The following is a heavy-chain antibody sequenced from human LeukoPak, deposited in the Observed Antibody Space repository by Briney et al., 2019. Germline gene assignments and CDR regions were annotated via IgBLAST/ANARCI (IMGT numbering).Heavy chain of an antibody. Sequence: GGSLRLSCVVSGLTLSDYGMSWVRQAPGKGLEWVSGISERGGSTNYADSVKGRFIISRDTSKNTVYLQMNSLRVEDTAVYFCAKRGIVIRAVIIIGFHKEAYYFDYWGQGILVTVSS. V-gene: IGHV3-23*01. CDR2: ISERGGST. CDR3: AKRGIVIRAVIIIGFHKEAYYFDY. D-gene: IGHD3-10*01. CDR1: GLTLSDYG. J-gene: IGHJ4*02.